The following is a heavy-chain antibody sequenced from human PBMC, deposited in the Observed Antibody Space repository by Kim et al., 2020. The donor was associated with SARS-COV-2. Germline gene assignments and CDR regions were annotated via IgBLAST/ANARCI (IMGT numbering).Heavy chain of an antibody. D-gene: IGHD3-10*01. CDR1: GFTFSSYW. CDR2: IKQDGREK. V-gene: IGHV3-7*03. J-gene: IGHJ3*02. Sequence: GGSLRLSCAASGFTFSSYWMSWVRQAPGKGLGWVANIKQDGREKYYVDSGKGRFTISRDNAKNSLYLQMNSLRAEDTAVYYCAREDRRITMVRGVKAAFDIWGQGTMVTVSS. CDR3: AREDRRITMVRGVKAAFDI.